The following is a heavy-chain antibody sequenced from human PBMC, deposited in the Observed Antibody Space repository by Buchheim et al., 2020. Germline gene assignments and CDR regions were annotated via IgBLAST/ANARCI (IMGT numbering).Heavy chain of an antibody. Sequence: QVQLVESGGGVVQPGRSLRLSCAASGFTFSSYPMHWVRQPPGKGLEWVAAISYDGSNKYYAESVMGRFTISRDNSKDTLYLQMDSLRPEDTSVYYCARGIKDLVFFDIWGQGT. CDR3: ARGIKDLVFFDI. CDR2: ISYDGSNK. V-gene: IGHV3-30-3*01. D-gene: IGHD2-15*01. CDR1: GFTFSSYP. J-gene: IGHJ3*02.